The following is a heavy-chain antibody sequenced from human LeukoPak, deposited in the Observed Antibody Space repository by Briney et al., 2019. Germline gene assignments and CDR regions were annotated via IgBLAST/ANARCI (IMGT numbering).Heavy chain of an antibody. CDR2: IHYSGST. CDR1: GGSISNSIYY. J-gene: IGHJ4*02. V-gene: IGHV4-39*07. CDR3: ATDRGVYSYGQEVF. Sequence: SETLSLTCTVSGGSISNSIYYWGWIRQPPGKGLEWIVSIHYSGSTYYNPSLKSRVTIAVDTSKNQFSLKLSSVTAADTAVYYCATDRGVYSYGQEVFWGQGTLVTVSS. D-gene: IGHD5-18*01.